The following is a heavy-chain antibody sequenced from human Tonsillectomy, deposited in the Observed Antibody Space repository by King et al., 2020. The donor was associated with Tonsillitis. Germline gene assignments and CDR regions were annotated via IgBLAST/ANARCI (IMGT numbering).Heavy chain of an antibody. V-gene: IGHV3-11*01. J-gene: IGHJ4*02. D-gene: IGHD2-2*01. CDR3: ARDYPYDQSPFDY. CDR1: GFTFSDYY. Sequence: VQLVESGGGLVKPGGSLRLSCAASGFTFSDYYMSWIRQAPGKGLEWVSYISNSNMYYADSVKGRFNISRDNAKNSLYLQMNSLRAEDTAVYYCARDYPYDQSPFDYWGQGTLVTVSS. CDR2: ISNSNM.